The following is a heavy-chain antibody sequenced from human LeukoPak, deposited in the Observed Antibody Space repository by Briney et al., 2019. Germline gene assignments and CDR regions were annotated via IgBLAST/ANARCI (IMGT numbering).Heavy chain of an antibody. V-gene: IGHV3-9*01. Sequence: GGSLRLSCAGSGFTFDNYAIHWVRQAPGKGLEWISGISWNSATIAYADSVKGRFTISRDNAKNSLYLQMNSLRAEDTAVYYCGGPNPLLERPSAMDVWGQGTTVTVSS. CDR2: ISWNSATI. D-gene: IGHD6-25*01. J-gene: IGHJ6*02. CDR3: GGPNPLLERPSAMDV. CDR1: GFTFDNYA.